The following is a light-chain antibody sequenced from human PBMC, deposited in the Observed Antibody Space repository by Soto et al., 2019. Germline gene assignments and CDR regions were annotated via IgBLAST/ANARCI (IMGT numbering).Light chain of an antibody. CDR3: QQYNSYSWT. V-gene: IGKV1-5*01. Sequence: DIQMTQSPSTLSASVGDRVTITCRASQSISSWLAWYQQKPGKAPTRLIYDASSLASGVPARFSGSGSGTDFTLTISRLQPDDFAAYYCQQYNSYSWTFGQGTKVEIK. J-gene: IGKJ1*01. CDR1: QSISSW. CDR2: DAS.